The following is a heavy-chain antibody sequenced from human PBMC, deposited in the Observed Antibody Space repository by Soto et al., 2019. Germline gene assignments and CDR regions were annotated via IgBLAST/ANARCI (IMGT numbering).Heavy chain of an antibody. CDR2: ISYDGSNK. D-gene: IGHD3-10*01. Sequence: GGSLRLSCAASGFTFSSYGMHWVRQAPGKGLEWVAVISYDGSNKYYADSVKGRFTISRDNSKNTLYLQMSSLRAEDTAVYYCAKDGVELDYYGSGSYYKPYYGMDVWGQGTTVTVSS. CDR3: AKDGVELDYYGSGSYYKPYYGMDV. CDR1: GFTFSSYG. J-gene: IGHJ6*02. V-gene: IGHV3-30*18.